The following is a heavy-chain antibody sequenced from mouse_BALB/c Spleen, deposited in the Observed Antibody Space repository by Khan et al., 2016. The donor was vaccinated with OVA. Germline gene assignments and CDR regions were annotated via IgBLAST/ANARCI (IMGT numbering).Heavy chain of an antibody. CDR2: ISSGSSTI. J-gene: IGHJ3*01. Sequence: EVELVESGGGLVQPGGSRKLSCAASGFTFSSFGMHWFRQAPEKGLEWVAYISSGSSTIYSADTVKGRFTISRDNPKNTLFLQMTSLRSEDTAMYYCVRDYDGSSYVAYWGQGTLVTVSA. D-gene: IGHD1-1*01. CDR1: GFTFSSFG. CDR3: VRDYDGSSYVAY. V-gene: IGHV5-17*02.